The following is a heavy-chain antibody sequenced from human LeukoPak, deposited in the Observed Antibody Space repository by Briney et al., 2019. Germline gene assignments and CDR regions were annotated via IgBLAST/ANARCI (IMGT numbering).Heavy chain of an antibody. CDR1: GYTFTGYY. CDR2: INPNSGGT. D-gene: IGHD4-17*01. V-gene: IGHV1-2*02. J-gene: IGHJ4*02. Sequence: GASVKVSCKSSGYTFTGYYMHWVRQAPGQGLEWMGWINPNSGGTNYAQKFQGRVTMTRDTSISTAYMELSRLRSDDTAVYYYATLEGGDYGDYVSNYWGQGTLVTVSS. CDR3: ATLEGGDYGDYVSNY.